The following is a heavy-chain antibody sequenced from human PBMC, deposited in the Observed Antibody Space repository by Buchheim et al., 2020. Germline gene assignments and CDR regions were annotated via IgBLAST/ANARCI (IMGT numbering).Heavy chain of an antibody. Sequence: QVQLVQSGAEVKKPGASVKVSCKASGFTLTGYYMHWVRQAPGQGLEWMGWINHDSGGTNYAQKFQGRVTMTRETSIKTAYIELISLTSDDSSVYYCARTSSFDYWGQGTL. CDR1: GFTLTGYY. CDR3: ARTSSFDY. CDR2: INHDSGGT. J-gene: IGHJ4*02. V-gene: IGHV1-2*02.